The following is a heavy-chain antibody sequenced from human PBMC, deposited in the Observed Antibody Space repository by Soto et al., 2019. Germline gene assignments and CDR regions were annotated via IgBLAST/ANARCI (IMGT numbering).Heavy chain of an antibody. CDR1: GGSFSGDH. CDR2: INHSGST. Sequence: PSETLSLTCAVYGGSFSGDHWSWIRQPPGKGLEWIGEINHSGSTNYNPSPKSRVTITVDTSKKQNSLKLNSVTAADTAVYYCARRYCSTTSCLAGFDPWGRGTLVTVSS. J-gene: IGHJ5*02. CDR3: ARRYCSTTSCLAGFDP. V-gene: IGHV4-34*01. D-gene: IGHD2-2*01.